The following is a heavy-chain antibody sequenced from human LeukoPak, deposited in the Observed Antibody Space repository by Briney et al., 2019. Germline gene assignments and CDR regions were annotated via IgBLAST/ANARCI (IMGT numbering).Heavy chain of an antibody. D-gene: IGHD3-22*01. CDR3: AGGGQGYYGSSATYLDN. CDR1: GFTFSTYT. V-gene: IGHV3-21*01. J-gene: IGHJ4*02. Sequence: GGSLRLSCAASGFTFSTYTMSWVRQAPGKGLEWVSSITSGSSFIYYADSVKGRFTISRDNAKNSLYLQMNSPGAEDTAVYYCAGGGQGYYGSSATYLDNWGQGTLVTVSS. CDR2: ITSGSSFI.